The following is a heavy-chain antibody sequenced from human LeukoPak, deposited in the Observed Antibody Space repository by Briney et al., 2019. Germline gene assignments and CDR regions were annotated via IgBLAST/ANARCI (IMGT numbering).Heavy chain of an antibody. Sequence: GASVKVSCKASGYTFTGYGISWVRQAPGQGLEWMGWISAYNGNTNYAQKLQGRVTMTTDTSTSTAYMELRSLRSDDTAVYYCARDRADYYGSGSYYNSLYYYYGMDVWGQGTTVTVSS. CDR1: GYTFTGYG. J-gene: IGHJ6*02. CDR3: ARDRADYYGSGSYYNSLYYYYGMDV. V-gene: IGHV1-18*01. CDR2: ISAYNGNT. D-gene: IGHD3-10*01.